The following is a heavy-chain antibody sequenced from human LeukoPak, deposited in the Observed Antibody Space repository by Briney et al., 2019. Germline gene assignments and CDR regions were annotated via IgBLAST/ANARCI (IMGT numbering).Heavy chain of an antibody. D-gene: IGHD6-19*01. CDR3: ARDRSVDYFDY. V-gene: IGHV3-33*01. CDR2: IWYDGSNK. CDR1: GVTFRDHG. J-gene: IGHJ4*02. Sequence: GRCLRLSCAASGVTFRDHGMHWVRQAPGKGVEWGAVIWYDGSNKYYADSARGGFTVSRDNSKNTLYLQMNSLRAEDTAVYYCARDRSVDYFDYWGPRILVTVSS.